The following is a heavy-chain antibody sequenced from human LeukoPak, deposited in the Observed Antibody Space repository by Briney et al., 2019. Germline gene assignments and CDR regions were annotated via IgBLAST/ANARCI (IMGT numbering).Heavy chain of an antibody. V-gene: IGHV7-4-1*02. CDR1: GYTFTSYA. CDR3: ASLYDYYGSSGYYPDSAFDI. Sequence: ASVKVSCKASGYTFTSYAMSWVRQAPGQGLEWMGWINTNTGNPTYAQGFTGRFVFSLDTSVSTAYLQISSLKAEDTAVYYCASLYDYYGSSGYYPDSAFDIWGQGTMVTVSS. J-gene: IGHJ3*02. CDR2: INTNTGNP. D-gene: IGHD3-22*01.